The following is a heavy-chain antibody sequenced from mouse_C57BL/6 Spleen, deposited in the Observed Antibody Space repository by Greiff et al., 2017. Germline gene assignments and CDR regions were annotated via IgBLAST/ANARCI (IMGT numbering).Heavy chain of an antibody. Sequence: DVQLQESGAELVRPGASVKLSCTASGFNIKDDYMHWVKQRPEQGLEWIGWIDPENGDTEYASKFQGKATITADTSSNTAYLQLSSLTSEDTAVYYCTTGSYGYFDVWGTGTTVTVSS. CDR2: IDPENGDT. CDR1: GFNIKDDY. V-gene: IGHV14-4*01. CDR3: TTGSYGYFDV. J-gene: IGHJ1*03.